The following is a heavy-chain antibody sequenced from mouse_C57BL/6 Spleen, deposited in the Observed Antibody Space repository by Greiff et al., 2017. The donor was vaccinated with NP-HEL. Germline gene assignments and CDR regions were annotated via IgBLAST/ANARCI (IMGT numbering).Heavy chain of an antibody. D-gene: IGHD1-2*01. CDR2: ISDGGSYT. CDR1: GFTFSSYA. Sequence: EVQRVESGGGLVKPGGSLKLSCAASGFTFSSYAMSWVRQTPEKRLEWVATISDGGSYTYYPDNVKGRFTISRDNAKNNLYLQMSHLKSEDTAMYYCARSPSLLRSYFDYWGQGTTLTVSS. J-gene: IGHJ2*01. CDR3: ARSPSLLRSYFDY. V-gene: IGHV5-4*01.